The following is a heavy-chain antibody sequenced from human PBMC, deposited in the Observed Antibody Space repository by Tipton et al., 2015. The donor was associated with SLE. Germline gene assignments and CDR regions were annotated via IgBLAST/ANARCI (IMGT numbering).Heavy chain of an antibody. J-gene: IGHJ5*02. Sequence: QSGPEVKKPGESLRISCKGSGYSFTSYWISWVRQMPGKGLEWMGRIDPSDSYTNYSPSFQGHVTISADKSISTAYLQWSSLKASDTAMYYCARHVGVRVWFDPWGQGTLVTVSS. CDR1: GYSFTSYW. CDR2: IDPSDSYT. CDR3: ARHVGVRVWFDP. D-gene: IGHD2-15*01. V-gene: IGHV5-10-1*01.